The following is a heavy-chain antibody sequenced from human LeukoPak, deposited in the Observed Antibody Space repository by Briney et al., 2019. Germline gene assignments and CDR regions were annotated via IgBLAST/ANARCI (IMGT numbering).Heavy chain of an antibody. V-gene: IGHV5-51*01. J-gene: IGHJ6*02. CDR2: IYPDDSDS. CDR3: ARGAYGSGSSYNYYGMDV. CDR1: GSRFATSW. D-gene: IGHD3-10*01. Sequence: GASLKISCKGSGSRFATSWIAWVRQMPGKGLEWMGIIYPDDSDSRYSPSFEGQVTFSVDKSISTAYLQWSSLKASDTAIYYCARGAYGSGSSYNYYGMDVWGQGTPVTVSS.